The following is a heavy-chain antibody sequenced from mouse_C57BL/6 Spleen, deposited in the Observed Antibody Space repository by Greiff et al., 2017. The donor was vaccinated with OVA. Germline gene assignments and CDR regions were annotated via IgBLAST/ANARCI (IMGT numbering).Heavy chain of an antibody. D-gene: IGHD2-5*01. CDR3: ARGAYYSNHEDY. CDR1: GYTFTDYY. J-gene: IGHJ2*01. V-gene: IGHV1-26*01. Sequence: EVQLQQSGPELVKPGASVKISCKASGYTFTDYYMNWVKQSHGKSLEWIGDINPNNGGTSYNQKFKGKATLTVDKSSSTAYMELRSLTSEDSAVYYCARGAYYSNHEDYWGQGTTLTVSS. CDR2: INPNNGGT.